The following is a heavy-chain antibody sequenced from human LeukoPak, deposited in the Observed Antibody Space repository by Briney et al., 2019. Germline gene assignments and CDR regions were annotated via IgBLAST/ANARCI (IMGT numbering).Heavy chain of an antibody. CDR3: ARGGYSYGYFDY. V-gene: IGHV3-21*01. Sequence: GALRLSCAAAGCTFSSYSMNWVRQAPGKGLEWDSSISSSSSYIYYADSVKGRFTISRDNAKNSLYLQMNSLGAEDTAVYYCARGGYSYGYFDYWGQGTLVTVSS. CDR2: ISSSSSYI. J-gene: IGHJ4*02. CDR1: GCTFSSYS. D-gene: IGHD5-18*01.